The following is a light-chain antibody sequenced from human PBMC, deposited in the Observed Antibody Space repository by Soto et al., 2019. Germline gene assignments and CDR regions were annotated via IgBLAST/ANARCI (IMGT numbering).Light chain of an antibody. CDR2: GAS. V-gene: IGKV3-20*01. CDR3: EEYDRAPYT. J-gene: IGKJ2*01. Sequence: EIVLTQSPDTLSLSPGERATLSCRASQIVNSNDLAWYQHKPGQAPRLLIYGASSRPGGIPDKFSGSGSGPDFTFTITSLEPEAVAVYYCEEYDRAPYTFGPGTKLEI. CDR1: QIVNSND.